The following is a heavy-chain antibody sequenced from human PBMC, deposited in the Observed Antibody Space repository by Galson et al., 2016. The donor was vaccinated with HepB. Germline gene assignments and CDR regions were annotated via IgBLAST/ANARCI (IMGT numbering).Heavy chain of an antibody. V-gene: IGHV3-7*04. D-gene: IGHD5/OR15-5a*01. CDR3: ARVVIRSVYDLDY. CDR1: GFTFSNYW. J-gene: IGHJ4*02. CDR2: IKKDGSEK. Sequence: SLRLSCAASGFTFSNYWMSWVRQAPGKGPEWVANIKKDGSEKYYLDSVKGRFTISRDNAKNSLYLQMNSLRAEDTAVYYCARVVIRSVYDLDYWGQGTLVTVSS.